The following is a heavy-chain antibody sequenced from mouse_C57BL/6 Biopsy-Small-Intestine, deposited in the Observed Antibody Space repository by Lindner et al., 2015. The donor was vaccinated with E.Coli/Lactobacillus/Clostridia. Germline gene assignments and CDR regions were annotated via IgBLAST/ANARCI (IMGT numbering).Heavy chain of an antibody. CDR1: GFTFSDYG. D-gene: IGHD4-1*01. V-gene: IGHV5-17*01. Sequence: VQLQEVWGGLVKPGGSLKLSCAASGFTFSDYGMHWVRQAPEKGLEWVAYISSGSSTIYYADTVKGRFTISRDNAKNTLFLQMTSLRSEDTAMYYCAKLAWFAYWGQGTLVTVSA. CDR3: AKLAWFAY. CDR2: ISSGSSTI. J-gene: IGHJ3*01.